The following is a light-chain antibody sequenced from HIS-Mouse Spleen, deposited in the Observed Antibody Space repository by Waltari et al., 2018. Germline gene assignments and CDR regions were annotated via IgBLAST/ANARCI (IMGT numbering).Light chain of an antibody. CDR2: RNN. J-gene: IGLJ1*01. CDR3: AAWDDSLSGFYV. CDR1: RSNLGSNY. V-gene: IGLV1-47*01. Sequence: QSVLTQPPSASGTPGQRVTIPCSGSRSNLGSNYVYWYQQLPGTAPKLLIYRNNQRPSGVPDRFSGSKSGTSASLAISGLRSEDEADYYCAAWDDSLSGFYVFGTGTKVTVL.